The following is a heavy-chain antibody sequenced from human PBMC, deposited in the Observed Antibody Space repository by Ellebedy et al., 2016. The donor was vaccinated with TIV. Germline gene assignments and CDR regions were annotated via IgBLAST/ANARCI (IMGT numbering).Heavy chain of an antibody. Sequence: LSLTCAASGFTFSNSGMNWVRQAPGKGLEWVAFIRFDGNSANYADSAKGRFTISRDNSQNTLYLQMNSLRGEDTAVYYCARVRRTGSDGDGLDIWGQGTTVTVSS. CDR2: IRFDGNSA. D-gene: IGHD1-1*01. V-gene: IGHV3-30*02. J-gene: IGHJ3*02. CDR1: GFTFSNSG. CDR3: ARVRRTGSDGDGLDI.